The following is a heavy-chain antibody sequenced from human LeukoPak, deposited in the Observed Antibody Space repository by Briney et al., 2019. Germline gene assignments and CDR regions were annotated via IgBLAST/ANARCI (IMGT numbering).Heavy chain of an antibody. J-gene: IGHJ6*03. V-gene: IGHV1-18*01. CDR2: ISAYNGNT. CDR1: GYTFTSYG. CDR3: ARLTWEPRGYYYYYMDV. Sequence: ASVKVSCKASGYTFTSYGISWVRQAPGQGLEWMGWISAYNGNTNYAQKLQGRVTMTTDTPTSTAYMELRSLRSDDTAVYYCARLTWEPRGYYYYYMDVWGKGTTVTISS. D-gene: IGHD1-26*01.